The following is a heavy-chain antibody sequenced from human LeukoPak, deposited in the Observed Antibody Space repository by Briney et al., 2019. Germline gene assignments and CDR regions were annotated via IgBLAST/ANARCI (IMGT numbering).Heavy chain of an antibody. Sequence: SVKVSCKASGGTFSSYAISWVRQAPGQGLEWMGRIIPILGTANYAQKFQGRVTITADESTSTAYMELSSLRSEDTAVYYCARESSDSSGSWFDPWGQGTLVTVSS. V-gene: IGHV1-69*11. D-gene: IGHD3-22*01. CDR1: GGTFSSYA. CDR3: ARESSDSSGSWFDP. CDR2: IIPILGTA. J-gene: IGHJ5*02.